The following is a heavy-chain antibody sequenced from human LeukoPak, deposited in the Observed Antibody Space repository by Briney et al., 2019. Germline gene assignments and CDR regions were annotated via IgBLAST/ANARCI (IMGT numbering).Heavy chain of an antibody. CDR3: ARYCSGGSCFNY. D-gene: IGHD2-15*01. J-gene: IGHJ4*02. CDR1: GFTFSSYW. Sequence: GGSLRLPCVASGFTFSSYWMSWVRQAPGKGLEWVANINQDGSEKYYVDSVKGRFTISRDNAKNTLYLQMNSLRAEDTAVYYCARYCSGGSCFNYWGQGTLVTVSS. V-gene: IGHV3-7*01. CDR2: INQDGSEK.